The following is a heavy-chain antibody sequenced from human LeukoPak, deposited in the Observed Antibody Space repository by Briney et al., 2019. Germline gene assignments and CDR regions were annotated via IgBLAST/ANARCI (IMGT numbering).Heavy chain of an antibody. Sequence: KSSETLSLTCTVSGGSISSGSYSWTWIRQPAGKGLEWIGYIYYSGSTNYNPSLKSRVTISVDKSKNQFSLKLSSVTAADTAVYYCARGAVFEGCSGGSCYYYYYYGMDVWGQGTTVTVSS. V-gene: IGHV4-61*10. CDR2: IYYSGST. J-gene: IGHJ6*02. D-gene: IGHD2-15*01. CDR3: ARGAVFEGCSGGSCYYYYYYGMDV. CDR1: GGSISSGSYS.